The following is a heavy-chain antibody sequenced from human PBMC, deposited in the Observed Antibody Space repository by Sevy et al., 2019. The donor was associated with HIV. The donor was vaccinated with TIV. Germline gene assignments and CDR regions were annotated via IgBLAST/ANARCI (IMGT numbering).Heavy chain of an antibody. CDR2: IYSSGST. CDR1: GASISSYY. Sequence: SETLSLTCTVSGASISSYYWSWIRQPAGKGLEWIGRIYSSGSTNYTPSLKSRVTMSADRSKNQFSLKLSSVTAADTAVFYCAREEMATIVAFDIWGQGTMVTVSS. J-gene: IGHJ3*02. D-gene: IGHD5-12*01. V-gene: IGHV4-4*07. CDR3: AREEMATIVAFDI.